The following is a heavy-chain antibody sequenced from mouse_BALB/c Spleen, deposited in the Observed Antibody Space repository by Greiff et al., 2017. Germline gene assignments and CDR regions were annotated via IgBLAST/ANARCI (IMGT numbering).Heavy chain of an antibody. CDR1: GFSLTSYG. J-gene: IGHJ3*01. D-gene: IGHD2-4*01. CDR3: AREGRSTMITTRTY. CDR2: IWAGGST. V-gene: IGHV2-9*02. Sequence: VKLMESGPGLVAPSQSLSITCTVSGFSLTSYGVHWVRQPPGKGLEWLGVIWAGGSTNYNSALMSRLSISKDNSKSQVFLKMNSLQTDDTAMYYCAREGRSTMITTRTYWGQGTLVTVSA.